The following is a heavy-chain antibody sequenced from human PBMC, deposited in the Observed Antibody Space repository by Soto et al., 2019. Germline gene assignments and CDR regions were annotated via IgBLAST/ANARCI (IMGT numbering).Heavy chain of an antibody. D-gene: IGHD6-13*01. Sequence: GGSLRLSCAASGFTFSSYWMHWVRQAPGKGLVWVSRINSDWSSTSYADSVKGRFTISRDNAKNTLYLQMNSLRAEDTAVYYCARTAAADDAFDIWGQGTMVTVSS. J-gene: IGHJ3*02. CDR2: INSDWSST. CDR3: ARTAAADDAFDI. V-gene: IGHV3-74*01. CDR1: GFTFSSYW.